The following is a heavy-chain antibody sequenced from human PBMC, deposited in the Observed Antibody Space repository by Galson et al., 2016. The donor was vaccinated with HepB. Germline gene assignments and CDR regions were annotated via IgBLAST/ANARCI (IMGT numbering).Heavy chain of an antibody. CDR2: IYNTGTT. J-gene: IGHJ5*02. CDR1: GDSISNGLYF. V-gene: IGHV4-61*02. D-gene: IGHD3-10*01. Sequence: TLSLTCTVSGDSISNGLYFWNSIRKPAGKGLEWIGRIYNTGTTNNNPSLRSRITISLNTSESQFPLNLTSMTAADTAVYYCATMVRGVLRTWGQGILVTVSS. CDR3: ATMVRGVLRT.